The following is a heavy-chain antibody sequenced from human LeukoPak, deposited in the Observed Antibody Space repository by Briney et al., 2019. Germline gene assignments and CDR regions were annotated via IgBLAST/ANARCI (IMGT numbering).Heavy chain of an antibody. CDR2: ISGNGGST. D-gene: IGHD6-13*01. J-gene: IGHJ4*02. CDR3: VKGDRSRWYYFDY. V-gene: IGHV3-64D*09. CDR1: GFTFSSYA. Sequence: GGSLRLSCSASGFTFSSYAMHWVRQAPGKGLEYVSAISGNGGSTYYADSVKGRFTISRDNSKNTLYLQMSSLRAEDTAVYYCVKGDRSRWYYFDYWGQGTLVTASS.